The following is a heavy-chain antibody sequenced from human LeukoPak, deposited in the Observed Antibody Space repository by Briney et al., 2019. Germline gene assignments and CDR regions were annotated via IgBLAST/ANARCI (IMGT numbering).Heavy chain of an antibody. CDR2: INHSGST. V-gene: IGHV4-34*01. CDR3: ARAADWGSRYFDY. Sequence: SETLSLTCAVYGGSFSGYYWSWIRQPPGKGLEWIGEINHSGSTNYNPSLKSRVTISVYTSKNQFSLKLSSVTAADTAVYYCARAADWGSRYFDYWGQGTLVTVSS. J-gene: IGHJ4*02. D-gene: IGHD7-27*01. CDR1: GGSFSGYY.